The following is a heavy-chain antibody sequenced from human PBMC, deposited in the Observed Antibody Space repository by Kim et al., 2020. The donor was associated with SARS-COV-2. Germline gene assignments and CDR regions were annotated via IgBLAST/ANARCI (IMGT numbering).Heavy chain of an antibody. J-gene: IGHJ5*02. V-gene: IGHV4-39*01. CDR2: IYYSGST. CDR1: GGSISSSSYY. CDR3: ARHVVDSYGSGHWFDP. Sequence: SETLSLTCTVSGGSISSSSYYWGWIRQPPGKGLEWIGSIYYSGSTYYNPSLKSRVTISVDTSKNQFSLKLSSVTAADTAVYYCARHVVDSYGSGHWFDPWGQGTLVTVSS. D-gene: IGHD5-18*01.